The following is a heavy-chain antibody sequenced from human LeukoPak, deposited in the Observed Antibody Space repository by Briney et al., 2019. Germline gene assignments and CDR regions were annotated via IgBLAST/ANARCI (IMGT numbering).Heavy chain of an antibody. CDR1: GYTFTSYG. D-gene: IGHD3-10*01. J-gene: IGHJ4*02. Sequence: ASVKVSCKASGYTFTSYGISWVRQAPGQGLEWMGWISAYNGNTNYAQKFQGRVTMTRNTSISTAYMELSSLRSEDTAVYYCARGKDYYGSGSYYNVGDYWGQGTLVTVSS. V-gene: IGHV1-18*01. CDR3: ARGKDYYGSGSYYNVGDY. CDR2: ISAYNGNT.